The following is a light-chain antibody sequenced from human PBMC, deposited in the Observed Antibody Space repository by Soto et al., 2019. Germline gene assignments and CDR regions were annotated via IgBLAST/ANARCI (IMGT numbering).Light chain of an antibody. CDR1: QSVSSSY. CDR2: GAS. Sequence: EIVLTQSPGTLSLSPGESAPLSCRASQSVSSSYLAWYQQKPGQAHRLLIYGASSRATGIPDRFSGSGSGTDLTLTISRLEPEDFEVYYCQQYGSSPWTFGQGTKGDI. J-gene: IGKJ1*01. V-gene: IGKV3-20*01. CDR3: QQYGSSPWT.